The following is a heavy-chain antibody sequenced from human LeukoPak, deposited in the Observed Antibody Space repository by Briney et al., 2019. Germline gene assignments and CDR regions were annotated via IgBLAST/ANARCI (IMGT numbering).Heavy chain of an antibody. Sequence: SETLSLTCAVYGGSFSGYYWSWIRQPPGKGLEWIGDINHSGSTNYNPSLKSRVTISVDTSKNQFSLKLSSVTAADTAVYYCARSMTKQWLVLATGYFDYWGQGTLVTVSS. J-gene: IGHJ4*02. V-gene: IGHV4-34*01. D-gene: IGHD6-19*01. CDR3: ARSMTKQWLVLATGYFDY. CDR1: GGSFSGYY. CDR2: INHSGST.